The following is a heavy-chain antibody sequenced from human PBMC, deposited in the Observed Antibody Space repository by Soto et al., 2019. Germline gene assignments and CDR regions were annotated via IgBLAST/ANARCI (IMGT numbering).Heavy chain of an antibody. Sequence: GGSLRLSCAAPGFTFTNAWMNWGLQAPGKGLEWVGRIKSKSDGGTTDYAAPVKGGFTISRDDSKNTLYLQVNILKTEDTAVYYCTTDLPGEPLDYWGQGTLVIVSS. J-gene: IGHJ4*02. V-gene: IGHV3-15*07. CDR2: IKSKSDGGTT. CDR1: GFTFTNAW. D-gene: IGHD7-27*01. CDR3: TTDLPGEPLDY.